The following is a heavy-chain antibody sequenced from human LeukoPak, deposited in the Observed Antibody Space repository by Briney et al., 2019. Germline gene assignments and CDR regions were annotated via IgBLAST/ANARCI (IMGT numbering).Heavy chain of an antibody. CDR2: ISGSGGST. CDR3: AKGPMVRGVINFSDY. D-gene: IGHD3-10*01. Sequence: GGSLRLSCAASGFAFSSYAMSWVRQAPGKGLEWVSAISGSGGSTYYADSVKGRFTISRDNSKNTLYLQMNSLRAEDTAVYYCAKGPMVRGVINFSDYWGQGTLVTVSS. J-gene: IGHJ4*02. V-gene: IGHV3-23*01. CDR1: GFAFSSYA.